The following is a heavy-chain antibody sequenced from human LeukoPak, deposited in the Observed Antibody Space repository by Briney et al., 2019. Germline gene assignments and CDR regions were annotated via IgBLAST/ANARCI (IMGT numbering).Heavy chain of an antibody. J-gene: IGHJ3*02. D-gene: IGHD3-9*01. Sequence: PGGSLRLSCAASGFTVSSNYMSWVRQAPGKGLEWVSVIYSGGSTYYADSVKGRFTISRDNSKNTLYLQMNGLRAEDTAVYYCARGSGRYFDWLLYGDAFDIWGQGTMVTVSS. CDR2: IYSGGST. CDR3: ARGSGRYFDWLLYGDAFDI. CDR1: GFTVSSNY. V-gene: IGHV3-66*01.